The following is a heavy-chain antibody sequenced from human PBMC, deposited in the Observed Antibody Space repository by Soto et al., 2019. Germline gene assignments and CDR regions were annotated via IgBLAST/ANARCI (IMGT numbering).Heavy chain of an antibody. CDR2: INPSGGST. CDR3: ATALPYHDILTGTSVDT. J-gene: IGHJ5*02. D-gene: IGHD3-9*01. V-gene: IGHV1-46*01. CDR1: GYTFTSYY. Sequence: ASVKVSCKASGYTFTSYYMHWVRQAPGQGLEWMGIINPSGGSTSYAQKFQGRVTMTRDTSTSTVYMELSSLRSEDAAVYSCATALPYHDILTGTSVDTWGPGTLVTVSS.